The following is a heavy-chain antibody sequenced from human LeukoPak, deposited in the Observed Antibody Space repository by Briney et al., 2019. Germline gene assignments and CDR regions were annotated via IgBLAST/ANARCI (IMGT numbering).Heavy chain of an antibody. CDR3: AREVVKRTATHAFDI. D-gene: IGHD1-14*01. J-gene: IGHJ3*02. V-gene: IGHV1-2*02. CDR2: INPNSGGT. CDR1: GYNFTSYG. Sequence: GASVKVSCKASGYNFTSYGISWVRQAPGQGLEWMGWINPNSGGTNYAQKFQGRVTMTRDTSISTAYMELSRLRSDDTAVYYCAREVVKRTATHAFDIWGQGTMVTVSS.